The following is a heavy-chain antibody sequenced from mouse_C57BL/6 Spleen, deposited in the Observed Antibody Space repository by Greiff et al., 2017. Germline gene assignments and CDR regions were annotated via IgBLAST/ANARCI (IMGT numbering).Heavy chain of an antibody. J-gene: IGHJ3*01. CDR1: GYSFTSYY. V-gene: IGHV1-66*01. CDR2: IYPGSGNT. CDR3: ASHSYYDYDGGFAY. D-gene: IGHD2-4*01. Sequence: VQLQQSGPELVKPGASVKISCKASGYSFTSYYIHWVKQRPGQGLEWIGWIYPGSGNTKYNEKFKGKATLTADTSSSTAYMQLSSLTSEDSAVYYCASHSYYDYDGGFAYWGQGTRVTVSA.